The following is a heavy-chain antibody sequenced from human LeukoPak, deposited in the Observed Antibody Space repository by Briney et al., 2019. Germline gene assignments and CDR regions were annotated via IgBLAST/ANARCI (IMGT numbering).Heavy chain of an antibody. J-gene: IGHJ4*02. CDR2: IWYDGSNK. Sequence: GGALRLSCAASGFAFSSYGMHWVRHAPGKGLEWVAVIWYDGSNKYYADSVKGRFTISRDNSKNTLYLQMNSLRAEDTAVYYCARDRAGYVDYWGQGTLVTVSS. CDR1: GFAFSSYG. CDR3: ARDRAGYVDY. V-gene: IGHV3-33*01.